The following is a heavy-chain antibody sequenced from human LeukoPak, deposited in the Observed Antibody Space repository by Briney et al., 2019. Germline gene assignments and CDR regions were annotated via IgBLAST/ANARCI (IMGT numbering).Heavy chain of an antibody. CDR2: ISYDGSNK. CDR1: KFTITNNC. V-gene: IGHV3-30*03. Sequence: GGSQRLSCAASKFTITNNCRIWVRQAPGKGLEWVAVISYDGSNKYYADSVKGRFTISRDNSKNTLYLQMNSLRAEDTAVYYCARVNGYYGSGSYPDYWGQGTLVTVSS. D-gene: IGHD3-10*01. J-gene: IGHJ4*02. CDR3: ARVNGYYGSGSYPDY.